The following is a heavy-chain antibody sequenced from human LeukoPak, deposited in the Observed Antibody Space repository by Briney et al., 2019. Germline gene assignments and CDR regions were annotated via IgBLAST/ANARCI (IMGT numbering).Heavy chain of an antibody. D-gene: IGHD6-13*01. CDR2: ISGSAGST. Sequence: PGGSLRLSCAASGFIFSTYAMTWVRQAPGKGLEWVSTISGSAGSTNYGDSVRGRFTISRDNSKNTLYLQMNSLRAEDTAVYYCAKDASSWRGYYDYWGQGTLVTVSS. CDR1: GFIFSTYA. J-gene: IGHJ4*02. CDR3: AKDASSWRGYYDY. V-gene: IGHV3-23*01.